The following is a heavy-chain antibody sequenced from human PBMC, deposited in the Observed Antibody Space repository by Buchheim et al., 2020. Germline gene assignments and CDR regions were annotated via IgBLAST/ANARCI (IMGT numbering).Heavy chain of an antibody. V-gene: IGHV1-3*04. CDR2: IHTGNGNT. D-gene: IGHD2-2*01. Sequence: QVQLVQSGAEVKEPGASVKVSCKASGYTVTTYAVHWVRQAPGQRLEWVGWIHTGNGNTKYSQRFNGRVTITRDTSACTAYMELTSLRSEDTAVYYCASTYCSSTSCYFVHYAMDVWGQGT. CDR1: GYTVTTYA. CDR3: ASTYCSSTSCYFVHYAMDV. J-gene: IGHJ6*02.